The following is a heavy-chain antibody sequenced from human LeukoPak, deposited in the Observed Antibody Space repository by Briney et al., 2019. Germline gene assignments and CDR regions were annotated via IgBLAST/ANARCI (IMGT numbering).Heavy chain of an antibody. D-gene: IGHD5-12*01. CDR2: IKKDGSEK. Sequence: GGSLRLSCAASGFTFSSYWMSWVRQAPGKGLEWVANIKKDGSEKYSVDSVKGRFTISRDNAKTSLYLQMNSLRAEDTAVYYCARSYSGYDLGYWGQGTLVTVSS. CDR3: ARSYSGYDLGY. CDR1: GFTFSSYW. V-gene: IGHV3-7*01. J-gene: IGHJ4*02.